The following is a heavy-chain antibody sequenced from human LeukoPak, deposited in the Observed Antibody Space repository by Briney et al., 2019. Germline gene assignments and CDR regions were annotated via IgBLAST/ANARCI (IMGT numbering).Heavy chain of an antibody. CDR2: IRGSGGST. CDR3: AKDRGALGYCSSGTCYADY. CDR1: GFTFSSYA. Sequence: GGSLRLSCAASGFTFSSYAMSWVRQAPGKGLEWVSGIRGSGGSTYYADSVKGRFTISRDNSKNTLYLQMNSLRAEDTAVYYCAKDRGALGYCSSGTCYADYWGQGTLVTVSS. V-gene: IGHV3-23*01. J-gene: IGHJ4*02. D-gene: IGHD2-15*01.